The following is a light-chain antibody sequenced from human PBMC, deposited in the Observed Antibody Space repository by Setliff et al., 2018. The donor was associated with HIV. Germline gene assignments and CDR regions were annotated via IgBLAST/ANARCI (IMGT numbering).Light chain of an antibody. V-gene: IGLV2-11*01. Sequence: QSVLTQPRSVSGSPGQSVTFSCTGSSSDVGTYNYVSWYQQHPGKAPKLMIYDVTRRPSGVPDRFSGSKSGNTASLTISGLQVEDEADYYCCSYAGSYTYIFGTGTKVTVL. CDR2: DVT. CDR1: SSDVGTYNY. J-gene: IGLJ1*01. CDR3: CSYAGSYTYI.